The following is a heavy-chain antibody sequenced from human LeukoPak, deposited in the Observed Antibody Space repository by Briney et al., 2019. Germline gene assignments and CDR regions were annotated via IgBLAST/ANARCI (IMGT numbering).Heavy chain of an antibody. CDR2: IKEDGSEK. Sequence: GGSLRLSCAASGFTFSTYWMSWVRQAPGKGLEWVANIKEDGSEKYYVDSVRGRFTISRDNAKNSLFLQMNSLRAEDTAVYYCARDGWRAINYWGQGTLVTV. CDR3: ARDGWRAINY. J-gene: IGHJ4*02. D-gene: IGHD5-24*01. CDR1: GFTFSTYW. V-gene: IGHV3-7*01.